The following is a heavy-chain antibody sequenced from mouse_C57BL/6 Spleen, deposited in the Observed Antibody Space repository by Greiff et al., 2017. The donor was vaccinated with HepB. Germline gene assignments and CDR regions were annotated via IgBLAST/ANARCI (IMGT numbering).Heavy chain of an antibody. D-gene: IGHD1-1*01. CDR3: ARRGDYGSSYGY. Sequence: EVKLMESGPGLVKPSQSLSLTCSVTGYSITSGYYWNWIRQFPGNKLEWMGYISYDGSNNYNPSLKNRISITRDTSKNQFFLKLNSVTTEDTATYYCARRGDYGSSYGYWGQGTTLTVSS. V-gene: IGHV3-6*01. CDR1: GYSITSGYY. J-gene: IGHJ2*01. CDR2: ISYDGSN.